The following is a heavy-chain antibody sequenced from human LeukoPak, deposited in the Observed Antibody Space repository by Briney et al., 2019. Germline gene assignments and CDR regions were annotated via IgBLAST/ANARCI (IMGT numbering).Heavy chain of an antibody. CDR3: ARESGRTLDY. CDR2: IYYSGST. D-gene: IGHD1-14*01. J-gene: IGHJ4*02. V-gene: IGHV4-59*01. CDR1: GVSISSYY. Sequence: SETLSLTCTVSGVSISSYYWSWIRQPPGKGLEWIGYIYYSGSTNYNPSPKSRVTISVDTSKNQFSLKLSSVTAADTAVYYCARESGRTLDYWGQGTLVTVSS.